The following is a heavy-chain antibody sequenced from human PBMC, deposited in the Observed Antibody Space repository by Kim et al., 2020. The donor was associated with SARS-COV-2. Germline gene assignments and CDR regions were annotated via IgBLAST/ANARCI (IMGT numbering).Heavy chain of an antibody. J-gene: IGHJ6*02. Sequence: KGRFPISRDNSKNTLYLKMNSLRAEDTAVYYCARGRHSSSWSGYYYGMDVWGQGTTVTVSS. D-gene: IGHD6-13*01. V-gene: IGHV3-53*01. CDR3: ARGRHSSSWSGYYYGMDV.